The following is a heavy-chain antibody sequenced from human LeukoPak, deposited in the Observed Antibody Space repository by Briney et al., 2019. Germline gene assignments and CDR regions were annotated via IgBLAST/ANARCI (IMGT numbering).Heavy chain of an antibody. CDR1: GFTFASLG. Sequence: GGYLRLSCSASGFTFASLGMHWVRQAPGKGLEWVAFVEHDGTTKYYADSVKGRFTISRDNSKNTLYLQMNSLRAEDTAVYYCAKALYSGYDLSALHIWGQGTMVTVSS. D-gene: IGHD5-12*01. J-gene: IGHJ3*02. CDR3: AKALYSGYDLSALHI. V-gene: IGHV3-30*02. CDR2: VEHDGTTK.